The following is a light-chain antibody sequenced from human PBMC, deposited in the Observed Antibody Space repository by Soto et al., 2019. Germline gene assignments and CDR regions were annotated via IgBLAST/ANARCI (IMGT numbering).Light chain of an antibody. Sequence: QAVVTQTPSASGTPGQRVTISCSGSNSNMGRNYVYWYQQVPGTAPKLLMYRNDVRPSGVPDRFSGSKSGTSASLAITGLQAEDEADYYCQSFDSSLMVFGGGTKLTVL. V-gene: IGLV1-47*01. CDR1: NSNMGRNY. J-gene: IGLJ2*01. CDR3: QSFDSSLMV. CDR2: RND.